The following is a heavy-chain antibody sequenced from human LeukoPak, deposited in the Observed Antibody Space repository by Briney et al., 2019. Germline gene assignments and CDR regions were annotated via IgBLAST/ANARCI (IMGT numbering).Heavy chain of an antibody. V-gene: IGHV5-51*01. Sequence: GESLKISCKGSGYSFTSYWIGWVRQMPGKGLEWMGIIFPGDSDTRYSPSFQGQVTISADKSISTAYLQWSSLKASDTATYYCARRAYYDSSGYLAYFDYWGQGTLVTVSS. CDR2: IFPGDSDT. J-gene: IGHJ4*02. CDR1: GYSFTSYW. CDR3: ARRAYYDSSGYLAYFDY. D-gene: IGHD3-22*01.